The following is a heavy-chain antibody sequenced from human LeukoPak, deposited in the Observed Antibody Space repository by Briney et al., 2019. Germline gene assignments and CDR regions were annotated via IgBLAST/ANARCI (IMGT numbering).Heavy chain of an antibody. CDR2: IYYSGST. CDR3: ARESRYCSSTSCHPEYFDY. J-gene: IGHJ4*02. CDR1: GGSISGGSISGYY. D-gene: IGHD2-2*01. Sequence: SETLSLTCSVSGGSISGGSISGYYWSWIRQPPGKGLEWIGYIYYSGSTNYNPSLKSRVTISVDTSKNQFSLKLSSVTAADTAVYYCARESRYCSSTSCHPEYFDYWGQGTLVTVSS. V-gene: IGHV4-61*08.